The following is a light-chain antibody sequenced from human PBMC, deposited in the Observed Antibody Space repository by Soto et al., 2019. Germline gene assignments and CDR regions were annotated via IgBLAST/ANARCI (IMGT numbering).Light chain of an antibody. CDR3: SAFTGTTYV. CDR2: DVS. V-gene: IGLV2-14*03. J-gene: IGLJ1*01. CDR1: GSDVRGNKY. Sequence: QSALTHPASMSGSTGQSITISCTGTGSDVRGNKYVSWYQHYPGKAPKLMISDVSNRPSGVSDRFSGSKSGETASLTISGLQAEDEADYYCSAFTGTTYVFGTGTKVTV.